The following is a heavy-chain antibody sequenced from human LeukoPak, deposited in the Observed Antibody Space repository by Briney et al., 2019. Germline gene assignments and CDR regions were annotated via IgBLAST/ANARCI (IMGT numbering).Heavy chain of an antibody. J-gene: IGHJ4*02. Sequence: PSETLSLTCTVSGGSISSGDYYWSWIRQPPGKGLEWIGYIYYSGSTYYNPSLKSRVTISVDTSKNQFSLKLSSVTAADTAVYYCARCEYGYNYGGYFDYWGQGTLVTVSS. CDR3: ARCEYGYNYGGYFDY. CDR2: IYYSGST. D-gene: IGHD5-24*01. V-gene: IGHV4-30-4*02. CDR1: GGSISSGDYY.